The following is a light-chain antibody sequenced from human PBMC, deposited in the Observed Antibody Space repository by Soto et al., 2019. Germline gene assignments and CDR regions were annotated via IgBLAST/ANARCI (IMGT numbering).Light chain of an antibody. J-gene: IGKJ1*01. CDR3: LQHHSYPWT. Sequence: IQMTQSPSTLSASVGDRVTITCRASQSISSWLAWYQQKPGKAPELLIYAASTLQSGVPSRFRGSGSGTEFSLTISGLQTEDFATYYCLQHHSYPWTFGQGTKVDIK. CDR2: AAS. CDR1: QSISSW. V-gene: IGKV1-5*01.